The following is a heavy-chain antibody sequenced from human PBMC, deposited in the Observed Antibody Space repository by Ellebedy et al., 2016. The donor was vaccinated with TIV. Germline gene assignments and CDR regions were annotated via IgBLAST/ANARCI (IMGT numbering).Heavy chain of an antibody. J-gene: IGHJ4*02. CDR1: GFSFSNYN. CDR3: ARAGRPLDY. D-gene: IGHD3-10*01. Sequence: GESLKISCAVSGFSFSNYNMSWVRQAPGKGLEWVSLTYAGGSTYYADSVKGRFTISRDNAKNSLSLQMDNLRAEDTALYYCARAGRPLDYWGQGTLVTVSS. CDR2: TYAGGST. V-gene: IGHV3-53*01.